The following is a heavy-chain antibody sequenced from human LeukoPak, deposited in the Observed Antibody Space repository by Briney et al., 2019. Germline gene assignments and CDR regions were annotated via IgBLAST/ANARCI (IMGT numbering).Heavy chain of an antibody. D-gene: IGHD6-19*01. J-gene: IGHJ5*02. Sequence: GASVKVSCKASGYTFTGYYMHWVRQAPGQGLEWMGWINPNSGGTNYAQKFQGWVTMTRDTSISTAYMELSRLRSDDTAVYYCARGYRAAVADNWFDPWGRGTLVTVSS. CDR3: ARGYRAAVADNWFDP. CDR2: INPNSGGT. CDR1: GYTFTGYY. V-gene: IGHV1-2*04.